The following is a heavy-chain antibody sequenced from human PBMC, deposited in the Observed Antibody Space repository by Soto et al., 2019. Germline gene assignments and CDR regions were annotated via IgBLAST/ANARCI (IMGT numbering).Heavy chain of an antibody. CDR2: IYHNWTA. J-gene: IGHJ6*02. V-gene: IGHV4-4*02. CDR3: QFVRVGLFIMDV. Sequence: QVQLRESGPGLVKPSGTLSLTCAVSGGSINSSTWWRWVRQPPGKGLEWIGEIYHNWTANYHPSLTSRVTMAVDKYKHQMPLNVSAVTAADTAVYYCQFVRVGLFIMDVWGQGTSVTVSS. CDR1: GGSINSSTW. D-gene: IGHD3-10*01.